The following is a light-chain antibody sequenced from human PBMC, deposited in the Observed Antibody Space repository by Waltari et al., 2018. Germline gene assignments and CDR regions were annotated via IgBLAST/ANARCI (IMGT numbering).Light chain of an antibody. J-gene: IGKJ1*01. CDR2: GAS. CDR1: QSVSSTY. CDR3: QHYSSSSWT. Sequence: IVLTQSPGTLSLSPGDRATLSCRASQSVSSTYFAWYQQKPGQAPGLLNYGASSRATGIPDRFSGSVSGTDFTLTISRLEPEDFAVYYCQHYSSSSWTFGQGTKVEIK. V-gene: IGKV3-20*01.